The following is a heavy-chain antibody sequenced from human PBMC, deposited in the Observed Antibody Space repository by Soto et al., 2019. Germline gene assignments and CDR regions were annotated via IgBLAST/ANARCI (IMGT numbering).Heavy chain of an antibody. CDR3: ARGAYGRYYMDV. V-gene: IGHV3-74*01. Sequence: EVQLVESGGGLVQPGGSLRLSCAASGFTFSNYWMHWVRHAPGEGLVWVSRINRDGSSTYYADSVKGRFTTSRDNAKNTVYLQVNSLRGEDTAVYYCARGAYGRYYMDVWGKGTTVTVSS. D-gene: IGHD3-16*01. CDR2: INRDGSST. CDR1: GFTFSNYW. J-gene: IGHJ6*03.